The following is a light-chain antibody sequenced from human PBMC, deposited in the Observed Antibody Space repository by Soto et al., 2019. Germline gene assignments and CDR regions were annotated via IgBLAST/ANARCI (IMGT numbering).Light chain of an antibody. V-gene: IGLV2-8*01. J-gene: IGLJ1*01. CDR3: MSYAGGNRFV. Sequence: SALTQPPSASGSPGQSVTISCDGTVSDVGGYNYVSWYQQHPGKVPQLMIYQVSKRPSGVPDRFSASKSDTTASLTISGLQAEDEGDYYCMSYAGGNRFVFGTGTKVTVL. CDR1: VSDVGGYNY. CDR2: QVS.